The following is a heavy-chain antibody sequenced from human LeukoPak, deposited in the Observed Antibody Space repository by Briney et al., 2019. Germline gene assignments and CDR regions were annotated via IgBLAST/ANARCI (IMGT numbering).Heavy chain of an antibody. CDR2: IVGSVGST. D-gene: IGHD6-25*01. CDR3: AKESAAAALNWLDP. CDR1: GFIFSNYA. Sequence: PGGSLRLSCAASGFIFSNYAMSWVRQAPGKGLEWVSGIVGSVGSTYYADSVKGRFTISRDDSKNTLFLQMNSLRAEDTGVYYCAKESAAAALNWLDPWAREPWSPSPQ. J-gene: IGHJ5*02. V-gene: IGHV3-23*01.